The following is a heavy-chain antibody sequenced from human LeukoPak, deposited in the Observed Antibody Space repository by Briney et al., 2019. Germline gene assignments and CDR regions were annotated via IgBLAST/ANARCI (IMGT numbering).Heavy chain of an antibody. CDR1: GGSISSYY. CDR3: AKDMRAAAGPLLGNWYFDL. J-gene: IGHJ2*01. CDR2: ISWNSGSI. V-gene: IGHV3-9*01. D-gene: IGHD6-13*01. Sequence: LSFTCTVSGGSISSYYWSWIRQPPGKGLEWVSGISWNSGSIGYADSVRGRFTISRDNAKNSLYLQMNSLRAEDTALYYCAKDMRAAAGPLLGNWYFDLWGRGTLVTVSS.